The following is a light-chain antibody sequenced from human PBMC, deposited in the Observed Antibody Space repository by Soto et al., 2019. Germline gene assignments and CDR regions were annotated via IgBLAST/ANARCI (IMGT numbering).Light chain of an antibody. CDR1: SSDIGASNY. Sequence: QSVLTQPASVSGSPGQSITMFCTGTSSDIGASNYVSWYRQPPGEAPKLLIYEVTQRPSGVSDRFSGSKSGNTASLTISGLQAEDEADYYCSSYATFSTLVFGGGTKLTVL. J-gene: IGLJ2*01. CDR3: SSYATFSTLV. V-gene: IGLV2-14*01. CDR2: EVT.